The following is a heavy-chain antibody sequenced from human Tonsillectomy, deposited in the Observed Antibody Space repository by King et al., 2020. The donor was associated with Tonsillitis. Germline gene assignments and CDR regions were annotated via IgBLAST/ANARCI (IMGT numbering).Heavy chain of an antibody. CDR2: INPNSGGT. V-gene: IGHV1-2*02. D-gene: IGHD5-24*01. CDR3: ARDQVQMATSYNWFDP. Sequence: QLVQSGAEVKKPGASVKVSCKASGYTFTGYYMQWVRQAPGQGLEWMGWINPNSGGTNYAQNFHGRVTMTRDTSISTAYMELSSLRSDDTAVYYCARDQVQMATSYNWFDPWGQGTLVTVSS. J-gene: IGHJ5*02. CDR1: GYTFTGYY.